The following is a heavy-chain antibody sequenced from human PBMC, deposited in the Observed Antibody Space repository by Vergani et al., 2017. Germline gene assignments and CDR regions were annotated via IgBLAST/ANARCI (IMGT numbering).Heavy chain of an antibody. V-gene: IGHV4-34*01. CDR3: ARRYSSGCLGY. CDR1: GGSFSGYY. Sequence: QVQLQQWGAGLLKPSETLSLTCAVYGGSFSGYYWSWIRQPPGKGLEWIGEINHSGNTNYNPSLKSRVTISVDTPKNQFSLKLSSVTAADTAVYYCARRYSSGCLGYWGQGTLVTVSS. CDR2: INHSGNT. J-gene: IGHJ4*02. D-gene: IGHD6-19*01.